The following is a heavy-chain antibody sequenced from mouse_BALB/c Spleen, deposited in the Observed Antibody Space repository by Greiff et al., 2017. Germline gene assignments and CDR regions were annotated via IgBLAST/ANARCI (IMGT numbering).Heavy chain of an antibody. CDR1: GFTFTDYY. CDR2: IRNKANGYTT. Sequence: EVKLMESGGGLVQPGGSLRLSCATSGFTFTDYYMSWVRQPPGKALEWLGFIRNKANGYTTEYSASVKGRFTISRDNSQSILYLQMNTLRAEDSATYYCARDRPYSDYWGQGTTLTVSS. V-gene: IGHV7-3*02. J-gene: IGHJ2*01. CDR3: ARDRPYSDY.